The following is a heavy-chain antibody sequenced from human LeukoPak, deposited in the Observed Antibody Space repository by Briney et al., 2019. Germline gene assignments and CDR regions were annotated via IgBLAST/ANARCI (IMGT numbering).Heavy chain of an antibody. V-gene: IGHV4-31*03. CDR3: ARSRDSGSYFDY. CDR2: ISYSGST. J-gene: IGHJ4*02. Sequence: SETLSLTCTVSGGPISSGGYYWTWTRQHPGKDLGWIGYISYSGSTYYTPSLESRLIISMDTSKNQFSLKLNSVTAADTAVYFCARSRDSGSYFDYWGQGILVTVSS. D-gene: IGHD1-26*01. CDR1: GGPISSGGYY.